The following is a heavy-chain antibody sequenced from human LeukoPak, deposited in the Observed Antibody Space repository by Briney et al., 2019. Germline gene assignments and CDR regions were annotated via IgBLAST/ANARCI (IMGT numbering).Heavy chain of an antibody. Sequence: SGGSPSLSCAASGFTFSSYSMSWVRQAPGKGLQWVSYISGSSTNVFYSDSVKGRFTISRDNDENSLYLQMNSLRAEDTGVYFCARDGVRAGATFYFNFGGQGALVTVSS. CDR1: GFTFSSYS. D-gene: IGHD3-10*01. CDR2: ISGSSTNV. CDR3: ARDGVRAGATFYFNF. V-gene: IGHV3-48*01. J-gene: IGHJ4*01.